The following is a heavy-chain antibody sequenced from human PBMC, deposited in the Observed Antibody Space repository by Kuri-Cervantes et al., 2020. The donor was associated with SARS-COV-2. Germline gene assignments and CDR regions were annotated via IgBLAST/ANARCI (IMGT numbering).Heavy chain of an antibody. Sequence: ASVKVSCKASGNTFTSFGISWVRQAPGQGLEWMGWISAYNAYTDYAQKFKGRVTMTTDTTTSTAYMELRRLTSDDTAIYYCARSPLTRRYSSGWTERYYYYYYMDVWGKGTTVTVSS. CDR3: ARSPLTRRYSSGWTERYYYYYYMDV. CDR1: GNTFTSFG. J-gene: IGHJ6*03. D-gene: IGHD6-19*01. V-gene: IGHV1-18*01. CDR2: ISAYNAYT.